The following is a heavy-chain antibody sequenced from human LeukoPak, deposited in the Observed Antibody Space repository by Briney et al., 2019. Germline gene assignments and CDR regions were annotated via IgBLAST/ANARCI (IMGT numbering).Heavy chain of an antibody. CDR2: IYYSGST. J-gene: IGHJ6*03. D-gene: IGHD5-18*01. CDR3: ARVKRGYSYGPLEYYYFYMDG. Sequence: SETLSLTCTVSGGSISSYYWSWIRQPPGRGLEWIGYIYYSGSTNYNPSLKSRVTISVDTSKNQLSLKLSSVTAADTAVYYCARVKRGYSYGPLEYYYFYMDGWGKGTTVTVSS. V-gene: IGHV4-59*01. CDR1: GGSISSYY.